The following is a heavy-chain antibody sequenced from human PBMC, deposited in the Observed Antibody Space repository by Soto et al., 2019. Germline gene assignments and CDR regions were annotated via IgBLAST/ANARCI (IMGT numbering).Heavy chain of an antibody. D-gene: IGHD1-26*01. V-gene: IGHV4-4*07. CDR1: GGSITSYY. J-gene: IGHJ6*02. Sequence: PSETLSLTCTVSGGSITSYYWSWIRQPAGKEPEWIGRIQNSGTTYSNPSLKSRVTMSLDPSKNQFSLKLSSVTAADTAMYYCARDGSGSYGLDVWGQGTTVTVSS. CDR2: IQNSGTT. CDR3: ARDGSGSYGLDV.